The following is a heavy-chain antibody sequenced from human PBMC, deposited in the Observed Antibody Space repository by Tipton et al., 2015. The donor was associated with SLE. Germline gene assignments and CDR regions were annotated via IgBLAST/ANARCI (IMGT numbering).Heavy chain of an antibody. Sequence: TLSLTCTVSGGSISSGSYYWSWIRQPAGKGLEWIGHIYTSGSTNYNPSLKSRVTTSVDASKNQFSLKLSSVTAADTAVYYCARFHLKSYYEFDSWGQGTLVTVSS. J-gene: IGHJ5*01. D-gene: IGHD1-26*01. CDR2: IYTSGST. CDR1: GGSISSGSYY. V-gene: IGHV4-61*09. CDR3: ARFHLKSYYEFDS.